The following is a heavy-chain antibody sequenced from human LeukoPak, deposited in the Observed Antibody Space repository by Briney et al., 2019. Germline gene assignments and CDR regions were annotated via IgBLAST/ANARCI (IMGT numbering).Heavy chain of an antibody. J-gene: IGHJ6*03. CDR2: ISWDGGST. V-gene: IGHV3-43D*03. CDR3: AKARGGDSYTNYYYYMDV. D-gene: IGHD2-21*02. CDR1: GFTFDDYA. Sequence: PGGSLRLSCAASGFTFDDYAMHWVRQAPGKGLEWVSLISWDGGSTYYADSVKGRFTISRDNSKNSLYLQMNSLRAEDTALYYCAKARGGDSYTNYYYYMDVWGKGTTVTVSS.